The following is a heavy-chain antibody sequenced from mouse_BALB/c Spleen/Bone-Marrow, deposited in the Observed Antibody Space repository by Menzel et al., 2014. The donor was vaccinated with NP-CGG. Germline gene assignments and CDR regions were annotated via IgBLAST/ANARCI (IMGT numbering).Heavy chain of an antibody. V-gene: IGHV2-9*02. Sequence: VKLQESGPGLVAPSQSLSISCTVSGFSLISYGVHWVRQPPGKGLEWLGVIWAGGSTNYNSALMSRLSISKDNSKSQDFLKMNSLQTDDTAIYCCAREDFRYDSFDYWGQGTTLTVSS. CDR3: AREDFRYDSFDY. CDR2: IWAGGST. D-gene: IGHD2-14*01. J-gene: IGHJ2*01. CDR1: GFSLISYG.